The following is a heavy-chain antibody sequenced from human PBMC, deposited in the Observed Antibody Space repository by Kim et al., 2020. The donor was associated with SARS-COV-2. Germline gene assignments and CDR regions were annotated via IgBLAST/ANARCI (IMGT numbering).Heavy chain of an antibody. Sequence: ASVKGRLTISRDNSKDTLYLQMNGLRAEDTAVYYCARDSLDYGDYVFDYWGQGTLVTVSS. V-gene: IGHV3-30*01. D-gene: IGHD4-17*01. CDR3: ARDSLDYGDYVFDY. J-gene: IGHJ4*02.